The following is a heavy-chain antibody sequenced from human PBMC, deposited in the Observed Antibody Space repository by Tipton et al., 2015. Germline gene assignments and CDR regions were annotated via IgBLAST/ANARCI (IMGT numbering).Heavy chain of an antibody. CDR3: ARDAYYYDTSGYNSVDQ. D-gene: IGHD3-22*01. V-gene: IGHV6-1*01. J-gene: IGHJ4*02. CDR2: TYDRSGWHH. Sequence: PGLVKPSQTLSLTCGISGDSVSSKSVTWNWIRQSPSRGLEWLGRTYDRSGWHHNYAISVRSRITINADTSQNQFSLQLNSVTAADTAVYYCARDAYYYDTSGYNSVDQWGQGTLVTVSS. CDR1: GDSVSSKSVT.